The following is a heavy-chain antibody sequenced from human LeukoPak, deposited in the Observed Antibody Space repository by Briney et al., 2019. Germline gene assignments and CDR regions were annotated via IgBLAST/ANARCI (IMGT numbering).Heavy chain of an antibody. CDR3: AKRYYDFWSGYFIDY. D-gene: IGHD3-3*01. CDR1: GFTFSSYA. V-gene: IGHV3-23*01. CDR2: ISGSGGST. J-gene: IGHJ4*02. Sequence: GGSLRLSCAASGFTFSSYAMSWVRQAPVKGLEWVSAISGSGGSTYYADSVKGRFTISRDNSKNTLYLQMNSLRAEDTAVYYCAKRYYDFWSGYFIDYWGQGTLVTVSS.